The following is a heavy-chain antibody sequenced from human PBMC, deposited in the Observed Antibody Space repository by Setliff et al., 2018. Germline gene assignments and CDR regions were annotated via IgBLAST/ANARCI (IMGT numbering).Heavy chain of an antibody. CDR2: INTNTGNP. CDR3: ARASRFGTIVYKGYYYMDV. J-gene: IGHJ6*03. V-gene: IGHV7-4-1*02. CDR1: GHTFTTYA. D-gene: IGHD3-10*01. Sequence: ASVKVSCKTSGHTFTTYAISWMRQAPGQGLEWMGWINTNTGNPSYAQDFTGRFVFSLDTSVSTAYLQISSLKAEDTAVYYCARASRFGTIVYKGYYYMDVWGKGTTVTVSS.